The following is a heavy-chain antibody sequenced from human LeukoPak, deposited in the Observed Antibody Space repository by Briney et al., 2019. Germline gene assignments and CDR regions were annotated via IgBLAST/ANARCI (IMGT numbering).Heavy chain of an antibody. CDR2: ISYDGSNK. D-gene: IGHD2-21*02. CDR1: GFTFSSYA. V-gene: IGHV3-30-3*01. Sequence: GGSLRLSCAASGFTFSSYAMNWVRQAPGKGLEWVAVISYDGSNKHYADSVKGRFTISRDNSKNTLYLQMNSLRAEDTAVYYCAKDPGSGGGGDSNFDYWGQGTLVTVSS. CDR3: AKDPGSGGGGDSNFDY. J-gene: IGHJ4*02.